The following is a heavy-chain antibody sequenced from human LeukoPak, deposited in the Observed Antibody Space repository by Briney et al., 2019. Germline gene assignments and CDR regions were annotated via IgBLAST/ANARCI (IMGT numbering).Heavy chain of an antibody. CDR3: ARGGGYCSGGSCYSVLDY. D-gene: IGHD2-15*01. CDR1: GYTLTELS. V-gene: IGHV1-24*01. J-gene: IGHJ4*02. Sequence: GASVKVSCKVSGYTLTELSMHWVRQAPGKGLEWMGGFDPEDGETIYAQKFQGRVTMTEDTSTDTAYMELSRLRSDDTAVYYCARGGGYCSGGSCYSVLDYWGQGTLVTVSS. CDR2: FDPEDGET.